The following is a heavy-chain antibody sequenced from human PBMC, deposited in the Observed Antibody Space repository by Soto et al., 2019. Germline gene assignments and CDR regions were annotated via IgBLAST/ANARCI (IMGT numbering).Heavy chain of an antibody. J-gene: IGHJ3*02. CDR1: GFTFTSSA. CDR2: IVVGSGNT. CDR3: AAVYYDSSGYYLPLAFDI. V-gene: IGHV1-58*01. D-gene: IGHD3-22*01. Sequence: GASVKVSCKASGFTFTSSAVQWVRQARGQRLEWIGWIVVGSGNTNYAQKFQERVTITRDMSTSTAYMGLSSLRSEDTAVYYCAAVYYDSSGYYLPLAFDIWGQGTMVTVSS.